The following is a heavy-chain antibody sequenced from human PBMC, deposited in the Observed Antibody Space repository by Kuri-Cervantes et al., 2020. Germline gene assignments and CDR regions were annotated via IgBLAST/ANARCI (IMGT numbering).Heavy chain of an antibody. D-gene: IGHD7-27*01. CDR1: GGSFSGYY. V-gene: IGHV4-34*01. J-gene: IGHJ4*02. Sequence: GSLRLSCAVYGGSFSGYYWSWIRQPPGKGLEWIGEINHSGSTNYNPSLKSRVTISVDTSKKQFSLKLSSVTAADTAVYYCARDIAGDGVDYWGQGTLVTVSS. CDR2: INHSGST. CDR3: ARDIAGDGVDY.